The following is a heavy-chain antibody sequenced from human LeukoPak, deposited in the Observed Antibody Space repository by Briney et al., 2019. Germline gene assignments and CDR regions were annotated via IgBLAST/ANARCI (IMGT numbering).Heavy chain of an antibody. Sequence: ASQTLSLTCTVSGGSISSGSYYWSWIRQPAGKGLEWIGRIYTSGSTNYNPSLKSRVTISVDTSKNQFSLKLSSVTAADTAVYYCARGFPPDAFDVWGQGTMVTVSS. CDR3: ARGFPPDAFDV. J-gene: IGHJ3*01. CDR1: GGSISSGSYY. CDR2: IYTSGST. V-gene: IGHV4-61*02.